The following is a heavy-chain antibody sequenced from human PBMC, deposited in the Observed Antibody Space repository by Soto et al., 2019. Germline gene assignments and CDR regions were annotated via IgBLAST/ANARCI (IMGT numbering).Heavy chain of an antibody. Sequence: PGGSLRLSCAASGFTFSSYSMNWVRQAPGKGLEWVSSISSSSSYIYYADSVKGRFTISRDNAKNSLYLQMNSLRAEDTAVYYCARGIAAARGDLSPDYWGQGTLVTVSS. V-gene: IGHV3-21*01. J-gene: IGHJ4*02. CDR1: GFTFSSYS. CDR3: ARGIAAARGDLSPDY. D-gene: IGHD6-13*01. CDR2: ISSSSSYI.